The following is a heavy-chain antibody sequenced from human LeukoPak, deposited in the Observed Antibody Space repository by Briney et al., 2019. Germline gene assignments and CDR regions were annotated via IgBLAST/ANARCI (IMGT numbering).Heavy chain of an antibody. CDR2: INPSGGST. J-gene: IGHJ4*02. D-gene: IGHD3-9*01. CDR1: GDTFTSYY. Sequence: GASVKVSCKASGDTFTSYYMHWVRQAPGQGLEWMGIINPSGGSTSYAQKFQGRVTMTEDTSTDTAYMELSSLRSEDTAVYYCATGLIRYFDWLRAYYFDYWGQGTLVTVSS. V-gene: IGHV1-46*01. CDR3: ATGLIRYFDWLRAYYFDY.